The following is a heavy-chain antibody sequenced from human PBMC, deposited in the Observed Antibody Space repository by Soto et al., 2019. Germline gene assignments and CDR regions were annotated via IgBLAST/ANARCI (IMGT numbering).Heavy chain of an antibody. CDR1: GFTFTRYS. CDR3: AKDRGYYGSGMVDY. Sequence: GGSLRLSCAASGFTFTRYSMNWVRQAPGKGLEWVSSISSTTNYIYYGDSMKDRFTISRDNSKNTLYLQMNSLRAEDTAVYYCAKDRGYYGSGMVDYWGQGTLVTVSS. D-gene: IGHD3-10*01. V-gene: IGHV3-21*04. CDR2: ISSTTNYI. J-gene: IGHJ4*02.